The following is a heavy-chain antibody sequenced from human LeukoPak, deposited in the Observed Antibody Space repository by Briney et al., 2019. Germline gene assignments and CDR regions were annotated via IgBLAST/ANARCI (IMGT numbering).Heavy chain of an antibody. CDR2: INPNIGGA. J-gene: IGHJ5*01. D-gene: IGHD2-21*02. CDR3: ARMALDGGDSIGFDS. V-gene: IGHV1-2*02. Sequence: ASVKVSCKASGYTFTDYFIHWVRQAPGQGLEWMGWINPNIGGASYAQKFQDRVTMTRDRSINTAYMELSRLTSDDTAVYYCARMALDGGDSIGFDSWGQGTLVTISS. CDR1: GYTFTDYF.